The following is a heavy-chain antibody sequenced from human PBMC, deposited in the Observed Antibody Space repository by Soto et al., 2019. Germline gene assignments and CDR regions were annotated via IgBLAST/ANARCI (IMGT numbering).Heavy chain of an antibody. CDR1: GVTFVSFT. V-gene: IGHV1-69*13. Sequence: SVKVSCKPSGVTFVSFTFSWVRQAPGQGLEWMGGFVPMFGSASVAQRFQGRVRITADAPTGTGYMELSDLRSDDSAIYYCAREDDTTGHYSWFDPWGPGTLVTVSS. CDR2: FVPMFGSA. CDR3: AREDDTTGHYSWFDP. D-gene: IGHD3-9*01. J-gene: IGHJ5*02.